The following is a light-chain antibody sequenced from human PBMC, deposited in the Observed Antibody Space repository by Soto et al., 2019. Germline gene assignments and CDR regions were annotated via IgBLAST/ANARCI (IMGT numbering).Light chain of an antibody. V-gene: IGKV1-27*01. CDR1: QGISNF. CDR2: AAS. CDR3: QKYNSAPWT. Sequence: DIPMTQSPSSLSASVGDRVTITCRARQGISNFLAWYQQKPGKVPKLLIYAASTLQSGVPSRLSGSGSGTDFTLTITSLQPEDVATYYCQKYNSAPWTFGQGTKVEIK. J-gene: IGKJ1*01.